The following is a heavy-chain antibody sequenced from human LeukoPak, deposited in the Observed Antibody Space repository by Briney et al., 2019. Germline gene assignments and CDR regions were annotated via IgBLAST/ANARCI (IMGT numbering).Heavy chain of an antibody. CDR2: INPSGGRA. Sequence: GASVKVSCKASGYTFTSYYIHWVRQAPGQGPEWMGIINPSGGRATYAQRLQGGVTMTRDTSTSTVYMELSSLRSDDTAVYYCARDETYYSASGTYYNYFDYWGQGTLVTVSS. CDR1: GYTFTSYY. J-gene: IGHJ4*02. CDR3: ARDETYYSASGTYYNYFDY. V-gene: IGHV1-46*03. D-gene: IGHD3-10*01.